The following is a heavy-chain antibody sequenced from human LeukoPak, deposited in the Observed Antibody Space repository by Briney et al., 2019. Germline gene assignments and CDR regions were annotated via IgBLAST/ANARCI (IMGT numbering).Heavy chain of an antibody. CDR1: GGSFSGYY. V-gene: IGHV4-34*01. D-gene: IGHD2-21*02. CDR3: ARGPGDCGGDCYFHYFDY. Sequence: SETLSPTCAVYGGSFSGYYWSWIRQPPGKGLEWIGEINHSGSTNYNPSLKSRVTISVDTSKNQFSLKLSSVTAADTAVYYCARGPGDCGGDCYFHYFDYWGQGTLVTVSS. J-gene: IGHJ4*02. CDR2: INHSGST.